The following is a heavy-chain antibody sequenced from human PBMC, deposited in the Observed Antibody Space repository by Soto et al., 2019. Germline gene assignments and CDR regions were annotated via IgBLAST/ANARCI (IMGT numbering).Heavy chain of an antibody. CDR2: ISGSGGST. Sequence: PGGSLRLSCAASGFTFSSYAMSWVRQAPGKGLEWVSAISGSGGSTYYADSVKGRFTISRDKSKNTLYLQMNSLRAEDTAVYYCAKDPDYGGSFDYWGQGTLVTVSS. CDR1: GFTFSSYA. CDR3: AKDPDYGGSFDY. D-gene: IGHD4-17*01. J-gene: IGHJ4*02. V-gene: IGHV3-23*01.